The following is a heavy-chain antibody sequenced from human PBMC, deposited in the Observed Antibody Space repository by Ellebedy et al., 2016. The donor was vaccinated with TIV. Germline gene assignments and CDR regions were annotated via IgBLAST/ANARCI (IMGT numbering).Heavy chain of an antibody. Sequence: GGSLRLXCAASGFTFSSYWMSWVRQAPGKGLEWVANIKQDGSEKYYVDSVKGRFTISRDNAKNSLYLQMNSLRAEDTAVYYCARTPMIVVVPSIYFDYWGQGTLVTVSS. D-gene: IGHD3-22*01. V-gene: IGHV3-7*04. CDR2: IKQDGSEK. CDR3: ARTPMIVVVPSIYFDY. J-gene: IGHJ4*02. CDR1: GFTFSSYW.